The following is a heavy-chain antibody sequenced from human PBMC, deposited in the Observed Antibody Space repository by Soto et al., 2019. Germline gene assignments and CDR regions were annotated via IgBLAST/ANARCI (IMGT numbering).Heavy chain of an antibody. CDR2: ISGSGGST. J-gene: IGHJ4*02. D-gene: IGHD3-9*01. Sequence: GGSLRLSCAASGFTFSSYAMSWVRQAPGKGLEWVSAISGSGGSTYYADSVKGRFTISRDNSKNTLYLQMNSLRAEDTAVFYCAKDSDYDILTGYLDYWGQGTLVTVSS. V-gene: IGHV3-23*01. CDR3: AKDSDYDILTGYLDY. CDR1: GFTFSSYA.